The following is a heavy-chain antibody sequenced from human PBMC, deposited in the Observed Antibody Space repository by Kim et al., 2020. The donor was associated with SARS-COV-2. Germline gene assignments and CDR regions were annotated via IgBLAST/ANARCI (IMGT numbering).Heavy chain of an antibody. V-gene: IGHV3-13*04. CDR3: ARGAYDSSGTPLDY. D-gene: IGHD3-22*01. CDR1: GFTFSSYD. Sequence: GGSLRLSCAASGFTFSSYDMHWVRQATGKGLEWVSAIGTAGDTYYPGSVKGRFTISRENAKNSLYLQMNSLRAGDTAVYYCARGAYDSSGTPLDYWGQGTLVTVSS. CDR2: IGTAGDT. J-gene: IGHJ4*02.